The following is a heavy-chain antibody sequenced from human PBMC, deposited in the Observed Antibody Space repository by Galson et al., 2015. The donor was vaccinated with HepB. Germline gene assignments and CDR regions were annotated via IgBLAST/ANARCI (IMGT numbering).Heavy chain of an antibody. CDR3: ARVGEMATQLWYISHFDL. J-gene: IGHJ2*01. CDR1: GFAFSSYS. V-gene: IGHV3-21*01. CDR2: ISSSSSYI. Sequence: SLRLSCAASGFAFSSYSMNWVRQAPGKGLEWVSSISSSSSYIYYADSVKGRFTISRDNAKNSLYLQMNSLRAEDTAVYYCARVGEMATQLWYISHFDLWGRGTLVTVSS. D-gene: IGHD5-24*01.